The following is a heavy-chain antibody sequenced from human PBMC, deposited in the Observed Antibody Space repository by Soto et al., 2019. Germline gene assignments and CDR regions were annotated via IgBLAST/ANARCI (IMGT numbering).Heavy chain of an antibody. D-gene: IGHD6-13*01. CDR3: AKGTLVKPPGTRAFDV. V-gene: IGHV3-23*01. CDR2: LGVRST. CDR1: GFTFSNYT. J-gene: IGHJ3*01. Sequence: PXGCLRVYWAASGFTFSNYTMSWVRQAPGMGLEWVSTLGVRSTYYADSVKGRFTISRDNSNNALYLQMNSLRVGDTAVYYCAKGTLVKPPGTRAFDVWGQGTMVTVSS.